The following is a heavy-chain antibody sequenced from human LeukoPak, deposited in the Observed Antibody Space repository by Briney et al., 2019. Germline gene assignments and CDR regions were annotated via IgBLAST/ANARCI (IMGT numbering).Heavy chain of an antibody. D-gene: IGHD2-2*01. CDR3: ARALGPYCSSTSCRIYYYYYMDV. V-gene: IGHV4-34*01. CDR2: INHSGST. Sequence: SETLSLTCAVYGGSFSGYYWSWIRQPPGKGLDWIGEINHSGSTNYNPSLKSRVTISVDTSKNQFSLKLSSVTAADTAVYYCARALGPYCSSTSCRIYYYYYMDVWGKGTTVTVSS. CDR1: GGSFSGYY. J-gene: IGHJ6*03.